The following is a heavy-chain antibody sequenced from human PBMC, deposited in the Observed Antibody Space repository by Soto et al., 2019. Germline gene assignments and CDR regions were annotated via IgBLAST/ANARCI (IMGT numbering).Heavy chain of an antibody. CDR3: ARGVGAASRRVVGNHYYYYYGMDV. CDR2: INQSGTT. Sequence: SETLSLTCAVNGGSFREYYWSWLRQPPGKGLEWIGEINQSGTTHYNPSLKRRINISIDTSKNQFSLNLTSVTAADTATYYCARGVGAASRRVVGNHYYYYYGMDVWGQGTTVTVYS. CDR1: GGSFREYY. J-gene: IGHJ6*02. D-gene: IGHD1-26*01. V-gene: IGHV4-34*01.